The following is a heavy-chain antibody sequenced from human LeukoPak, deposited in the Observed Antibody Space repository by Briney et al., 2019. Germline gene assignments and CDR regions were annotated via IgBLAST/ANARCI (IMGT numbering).Heavy chain of an antibody. Sequence: VASVKVSCKASGYTFTSYYMHWVRQAPGQGLEWMGIINPSGGSTSYAQKFQGRVTMTRDTSTSTVYMELSSLRSEDTAVYYCAGEAYCGGDCYSNDAFDIWGQGTMVTVSS. J-gene: IGHJ3*02. CDR2: INPSGGST. D-gene: IGHD2-21*02. CDR1: GYTFTSYY. CDR3: AGEAYCGGDCYSNDAFDI. V-gene: IGHV1-46*01.